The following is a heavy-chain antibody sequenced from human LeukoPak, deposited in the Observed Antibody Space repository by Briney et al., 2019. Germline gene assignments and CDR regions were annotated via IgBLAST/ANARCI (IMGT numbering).Heavy chain of an antibody. D-gene: IGHD3-16*01. CDR1: RGSVTSYF. V-gene: IGHV4-4*07. J-gene: IGHJ2*01. Sequence: PSETLSLICNVSRGSVTSYFWNWIRQPAGKGLEWIGRVHASGSTNYSPSLKSRLTTFLDKSKNNFSLKLTSVTAADTAVYYCARDVDSESGLFGVWGRGIPVLVSS. CDR2: VHASGST. CDR3: ARDVDSESGLFGV.